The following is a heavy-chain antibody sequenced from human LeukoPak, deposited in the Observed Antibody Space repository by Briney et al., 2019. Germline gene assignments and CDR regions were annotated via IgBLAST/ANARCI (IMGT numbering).Heavy chain of an antibody. J-gene: IGHJ3*02. Sequence: GGSLRLSCAASGFTFSSHSMTWVRQAPGKGLAWVAVISYDGTNKYYADSVKGRFTISRDNSKNTVFLQMNSLRAEDTAVYYCTKEGVSPVTTIRGTNFPGAFDIWGQGTMVTVSS. CDR1: GFTFSSHS. D-gene: IGHD4/OR15-4a*01. V-gene: IGHV3-30*18. CDR3: TKEGVSPVTTIRGTNFPGAFDI. CDR2: ISYDGTNK.